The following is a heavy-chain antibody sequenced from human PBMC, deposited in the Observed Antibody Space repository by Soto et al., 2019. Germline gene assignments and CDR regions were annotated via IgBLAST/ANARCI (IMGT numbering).Heavy chain of an antibody. J-gene: IGHJ4*02. CDR1: GFTFSSYA. CDR2: ISGSGGST. D-gene: IGHD3-22*01. CDR3: AKDRRYYYDSSGYPY. V-gene: IGHV3-23*01. Sequence: GGSLRLSCAASGFTFSSYAMSWVRQAPGKGLEWVSAISGSGGSTYYADSVKGRFTISRDNSKNTLYLQMNSLRAEDTAVYYCAKDRRYYYDSSGYPYWGQGTLVTVSS.